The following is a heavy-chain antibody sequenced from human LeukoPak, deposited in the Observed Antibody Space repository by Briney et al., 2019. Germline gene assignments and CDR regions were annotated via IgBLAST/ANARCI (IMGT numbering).Heavy chain of an antibody. CDR2: IYTSGST. CDR3: ARDRRICSSTSCPTYYYYYYMDV. Sequence: SQTLSLTSPVSAGSISSGSYYWSWIRQPAGKGLEWIGRIYTSGSTNYNPSLKSRVPISVDTSKNQFSLKLSSVTAADTAAYYCARDRRICSSTSCPTYYYYYYMDVWGKGTTVTVSS. V-gene: IGHV4-61*02. J-gene: IGHJ6*03. D-gene: IGHD2-2*01. CDR1: AGSISSGSYY.